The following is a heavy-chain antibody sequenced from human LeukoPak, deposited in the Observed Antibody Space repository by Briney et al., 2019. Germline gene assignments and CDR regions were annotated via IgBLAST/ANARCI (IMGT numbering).Heavy chain of an antibody. D-gene: IGHD2-21*01. CDR1: GFTFSSYA. CDR3: ARGLCGGDCYDY. J-gene: IGHJ4*02. CDR2: ISYDGSNK. Sequence: PGRSLRLSCAASGFTFSSYAMHWVRQAPGKGLEWVAVISYDGSNKYYADSVKGRFTISRDNAKNSVDLQMNSLRAEDTAVYYCARGLCGGDCYDYWGQGTLVTVSS. V-gene: IGHV3-30-3*01.